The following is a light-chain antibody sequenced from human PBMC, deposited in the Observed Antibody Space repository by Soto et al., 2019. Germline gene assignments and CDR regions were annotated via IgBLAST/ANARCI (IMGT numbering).Light chain of an antibody. CDR1: SSDVGGYNY. Sequence: QSVLTQPASVSGSPGQSITISCTGTSSDVGGYNYVSWYQQHPGKAPKLMIYEVSNRPSGVSNRFSGSKSGNTASLTISGLQAEDEGDYYCSSYTSSSTVVFGGGTQLTFL. V-gene: IGLV2-14*01. CDR2: EVS. J-gene: IGLJ2*01. CDR3: SSYTSSSTVV.